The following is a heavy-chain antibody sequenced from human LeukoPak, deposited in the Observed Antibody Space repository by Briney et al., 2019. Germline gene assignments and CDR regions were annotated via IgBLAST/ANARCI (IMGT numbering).Heavy chain of an antibody. Sequence: GGSPRLSCAAPGFTFSSYWRSWVRQAPGEGLGWVANIKQDGSEKYYVDSVKGRFTISRDNAKNSLYLQMNSLRAEDTAVYYCARGSSGPLGDYWGQGTLVTVSS. J-gene: IGHJ4*02. CDR1: GFTFSSYW. D-gene: IGHD6-19*01. CDR2: IKQDGSEK. V-gene: IGHV3-7*01. CDR3: ARGSSGPLGDY.